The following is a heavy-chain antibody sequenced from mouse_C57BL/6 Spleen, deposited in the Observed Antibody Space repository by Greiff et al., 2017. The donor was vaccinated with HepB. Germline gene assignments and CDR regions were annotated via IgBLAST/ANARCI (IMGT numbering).Heavy chain of an antibody. D-gene: IGHD2-5*01. CDR2: IDPNSGGT. V-gene: IGHV1-72*01. CDR1: GYTFTSYW. J-gene: IGHJ4*01. Sequence: QVQLQQPGAKLVKPGASVKLSCKASGYTFTSYWMHWVKQRPGRGLEWIGRIDPNSGGTKYNEKFKSKATLTVDKPSSTAYMQLSSLTSEDSAVYYCARSYSNYVYYAMDYWGQGTSVTVSS. CDR3: ARSYSNYVYYAMDY.